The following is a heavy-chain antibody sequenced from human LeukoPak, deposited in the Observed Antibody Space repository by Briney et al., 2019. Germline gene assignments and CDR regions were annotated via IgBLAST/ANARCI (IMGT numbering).Heavy chain of an antibody. D-gene: IGHD5-18*01. J-gene: IGHJ4*02. V-gene: IGHV3-48*03. CDR1: GFTFSSYE. CDR2: ISSSGSTI. Sequence: PGGSLRLSCAASGFTFSSYEMNWVRQAPGKGLEWVSYISSSGSTIYYADSVKGRFTISRDNAKNSLYLQMNSLRAEDTAVYYCARGEYSYGRNDYWGQGTLVTVSS. CDR3: ARGEYSYGRNDY.